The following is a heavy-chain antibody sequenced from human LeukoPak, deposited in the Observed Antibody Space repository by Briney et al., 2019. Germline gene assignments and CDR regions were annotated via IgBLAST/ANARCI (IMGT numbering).Heavy chain of an antibody. J-gene: IGHJ3*02. CDR1: GFTFSSYA. D-gene: IGHD3-22*01. CDR2: ISGSAYST. CDR3: ARNTSGFKLGDAFDI. Sequence: GGSLRLSCAASGFTFSSYAMTWVRQAPGKGLEWISAISGSAYSTSYADSVKGRFTISRDNSKNTLYLQMNSLRAEHTAIYYCARNTSGFKLGDAFDIWGQGTMVTVSS. V-gene: IGHV3-23*01.